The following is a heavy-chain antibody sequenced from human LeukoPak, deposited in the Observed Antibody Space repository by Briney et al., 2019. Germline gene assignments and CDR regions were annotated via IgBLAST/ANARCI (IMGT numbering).Heavy chain of an antibody. D-gene: IGHD3-10*02. CDR3: TRSVFPYYFDC. CDR1: GFTFSSYW. V-gene: IGHV3-7*01. CDR2: IKQDGSEK. J-gene: IGHJ4*02. Sequence: PGGSLRLSCAASGFTFSSYWMSWVRQAPGKGLEWVANIKQDGSEKYYVDSVKGRFTISRDNAKNSLYLQMNSLRAEDTAVYYCTRSVFPYYFDCWGQGTLVTVSS.